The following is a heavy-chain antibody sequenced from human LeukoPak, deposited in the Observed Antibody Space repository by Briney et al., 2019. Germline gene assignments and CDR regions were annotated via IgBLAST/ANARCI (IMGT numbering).Heavy chain of an antibody. CDR2: IRYDGSNK. V-gene: IGHV3-30*02. CDR3: AKDRRSNVLVD. D-gene: IGHD3-3*02. CDR1: GFTFSSYG. Sequence: GGSLRLSCAAPGFTFSSYGMHWFRQAPGKGLGWVVFIRYDGSNKYYADSVKGRYTISRDNSKNTLYLQMNSLRAEDTAVYYCAKDRRSNVLVDWGQGTLVTVSS. J-gene: IGHJ4*02.